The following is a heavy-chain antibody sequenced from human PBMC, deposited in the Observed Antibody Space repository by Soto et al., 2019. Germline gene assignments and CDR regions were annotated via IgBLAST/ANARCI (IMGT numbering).Heavy chain of an antibody. J-gene: IGHJ6*03. CDR2: MNPNSGNT. CDR3: ARGRRTLYCSSTSCYAGYYYYYYMDV. CDR1: GYTFTSYD. V-gene: IGHV1-8*01. D-gene: IGHD2-2*01. Sequence: ASVKVSCKASGYTFTSYDINWVQQATGQGLEWMGWMNPNSGNTGYAQKFQGRVTMTRNTSISTAYMELSSLRSEDTAVYYCARGRRTLYCSSTSCYAGYYYYYYMDVWGKGTTVTVSS.